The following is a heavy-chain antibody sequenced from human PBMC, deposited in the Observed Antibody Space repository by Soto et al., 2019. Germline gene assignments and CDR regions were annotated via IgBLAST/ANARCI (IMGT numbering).Heavy chain of an antibody. V-gene: IGHV1-2*02. CDR2: INPHTGGT. J-gene: IGHJ6*03. CDR3: ATHDQSYYYYMDV. CDR1: GYTFTANY. D-gene: IGHD2-2*01. Sequence: ASVKVSCKASGYTFTANYVHWVRQAPGQGLEWMGWINPHTGGTDYAQTFQGRVTMTRDTSISTAYMELSRLTSDDTAVYYCATHDQSYYYYMDVWGKGTTVTVSS.